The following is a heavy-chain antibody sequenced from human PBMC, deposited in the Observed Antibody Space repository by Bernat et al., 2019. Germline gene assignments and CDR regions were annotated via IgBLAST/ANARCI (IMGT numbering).Heavy chain of an antibody. CDR2: ISWDGGST. V-gene: IGHV3-43*01. J-gene: IGHJ4*02. D-gene: IGHD5-12*01. CDR1: GFTFDDYT. CDR3: AKDGIVAKMDYFDY. Sequence: EVQLVESGGVVVQPGGSLRLSCAASGFTFDDYTMHWVRQAPGKGLEWVSLISWDGGSTYYADSVKGRFTISRDNSKNSLYLQMNSLRTEDTALYYCAKDGIVAKMDYFDYWGQGTLVTVSS.